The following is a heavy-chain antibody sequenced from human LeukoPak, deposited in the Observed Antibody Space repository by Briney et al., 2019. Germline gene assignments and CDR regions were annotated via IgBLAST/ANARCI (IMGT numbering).Heavy chain of an antibody. CDR3: AGTYSSSDDAFDI. CDR2: IYPGDSDT. Sequence: GESLKISCKGSGYSFTSYWIGWVRQMPGKGLEWMGIIYPGDSDTRYSPSFQGQVTISADKSISTAYLQWSSLKASDTAMYYCAGTYSSSDDAFDIWGQGTMVTVSS. V-gene: IGHV5-51*01. D-gene: IGHD6-6*01. J-gene: IGHJ3*02. CDR1: GYSFTSYW.